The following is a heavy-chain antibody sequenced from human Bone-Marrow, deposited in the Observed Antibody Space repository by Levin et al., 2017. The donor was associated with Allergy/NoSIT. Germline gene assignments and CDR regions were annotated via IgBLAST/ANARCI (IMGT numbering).Heavy chain of an antibody. J-gene: IGHJ6*02. CDR1: GYTFTSYG. CDR2: ISAYNGNT. V-gene: IGHV1-18*01. CDR3: ARWGQVSAQMKIAAAASVDKNYYYDGMDV. D-gene: IGHD6-13*01. Sequence: ASVKVSCKASGYTFTSYGISWVRQAPGQGLEWMGWISAYNGNTNYAQKLQGRVTMTTDTSTSTAYMELRSLRSDDTAVYYCARWGQVSAQMKIAAAASVDKNYYYDGMDVWGQGTTVTVSS.